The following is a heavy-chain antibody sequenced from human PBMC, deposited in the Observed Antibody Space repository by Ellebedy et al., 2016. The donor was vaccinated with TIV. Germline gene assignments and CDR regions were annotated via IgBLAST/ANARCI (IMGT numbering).Heavy chain of an antibody. D-gene: IGHD3-16*01. CDR1: GGTFSSYA. V-gene: IGHV1-69*13. CDR3: ARTFGGAHYGMDV. CDR2: IIPIFGTA. J-gene: IGHJ6*02. Sequence: AASVKVSCKASGGTFSSYAISWVRQAPGQGLEWMGGIIPIFGTANYAQKFQGRVTITADESTSTAYMELSSLRSEDTAVYYCARTFGGAHYGMDVWGQGTTVTVSS.